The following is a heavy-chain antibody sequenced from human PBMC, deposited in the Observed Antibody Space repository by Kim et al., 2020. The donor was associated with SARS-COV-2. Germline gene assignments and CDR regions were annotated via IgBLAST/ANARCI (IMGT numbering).Heavy chain of an antibody. D-gene: IGHD2-2*01. CDR3: AAGFGLSASFFF. Sequence: ASVKVSCKASGYSFIGYYIHWMRQAPGQGLEWMGWIIPNNDTTNYSQKFLGRVTMTTDNSVTTAYMELSSLTSDDTAVYFCAAGFGLSASFFFWGGGTL. J-gene: IGHJ2*01. CDR1: GYSFIGYY. V-gene: IGHV1-2*02. CDR2: IIPNNDTT.